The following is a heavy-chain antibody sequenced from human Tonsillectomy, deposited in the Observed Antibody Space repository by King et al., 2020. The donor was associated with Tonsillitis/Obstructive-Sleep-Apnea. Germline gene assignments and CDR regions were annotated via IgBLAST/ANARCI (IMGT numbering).Heavy chain of an antibody. CDR1: GGSISSYY. J-gene: IGHJ5*02. Sequence: LQLQESGPGLVKPSETLSLTCTVSGGSISSYYWSWIRQPPGQGLEWIGYIYYSGSTNYNPSLKSRVTISVDTSKNQFSLKLSSVTSADTAVYYFAGGLDSGYDHAWFDPWGQGTLVTVSS. V-gene: IGHV4-59*01. CDR2: IYYSGST. CDR3: AGGLDSGYDHAWFDP. D-gene: IGHD5-12*01.